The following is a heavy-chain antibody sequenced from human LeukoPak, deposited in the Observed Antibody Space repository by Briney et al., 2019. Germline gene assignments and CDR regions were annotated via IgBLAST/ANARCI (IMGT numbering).Heavy chain of an antibody. CDR1: GGSISSYY. CDR2: IYTSGST. J-gene: IGHJ4*02. Sequence: SETLSLTCTVSGGSISSYYWSWIRQPAGKGLGWIGRIYTSGSTNYNPSLKSRVTVSVDTSKNQFSLKLSSVTAADTAVYYCARDYVAGYYYDSSGYNDYWGQGILVTVSS. D-gene: IGHD3-22*01. V-gene: IGHV4-4*07. CDR3: ARDYVAGYYYDSSGYNDY.